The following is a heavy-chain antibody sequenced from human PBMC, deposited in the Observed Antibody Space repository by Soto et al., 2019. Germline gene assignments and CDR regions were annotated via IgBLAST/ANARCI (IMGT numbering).Heavy chain of an antibody. V-gene: IGHV3-30-3*01. D-gene: IGHD3-3*01. CDR2: ISYDGSNK. Sequence: GSLRLSCAASGFTFSSYAMHWVRQAPGKGLEWVAVISYDGSNKYYADSVKGRFTTSRDNSKNTLYLQMNSLRAEDTAVYYCAREGGGFGGTYYYYYGMDVWGQGTTVTVSS. J-gene: IGHJ6*02. CDR3: AREGGGFGGTYYYYYGMDV. CDR1: GFTFSSYA.